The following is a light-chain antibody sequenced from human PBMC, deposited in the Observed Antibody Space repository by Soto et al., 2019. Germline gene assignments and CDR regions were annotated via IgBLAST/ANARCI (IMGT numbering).Light chain of an antibody. J-gene: IGKJ1*01. CDR1: QSVSSNH. CDR2: GGS. V-gene: IGKV3-20*01. CDR3: QQYVTSSPRT. Sequence: DIVLTQSPGTLSLSTGERATLSCRASQSVSSNHLSYYQHNPGHAPRLLIYGGSSRATGIPVRFSGSGSETDFTLTITRLEPEDFAVYYCQQYVTSSPRTFGQGTKVDI.